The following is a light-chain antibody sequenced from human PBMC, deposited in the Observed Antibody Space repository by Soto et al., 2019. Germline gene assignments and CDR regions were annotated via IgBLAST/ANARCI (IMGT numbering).Light chain of an antibody. CDR2: GAS. Sequence: EIVMTQSPATLSVSPGERATLSCRASQSVSSNLAWYQQKPGQAPRLLIYGASTRATGIPARFSGSGSVTEFTLTISSLQSEDFAVYYCQQYNNWPLTFGQGTKVEI. V-gene: IGKV3-15*01. CDR1: QSVSSN. J-gene: IGKJ1*01. CDR3: QQYNNWPLT.